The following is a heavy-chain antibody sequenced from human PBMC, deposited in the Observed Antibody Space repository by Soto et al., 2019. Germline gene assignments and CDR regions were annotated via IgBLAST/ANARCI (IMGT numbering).Heavy chain of an antibody. J-gene: IGHJ4*02. Sequence: PGGSLRLSCAASGFTFGSYAMSWVRQAPGKGLEWVSSISDSGGGTYIADSVKGRFTISRDNPKNTLFLQMNSLKSDDTAVYYCAKDRLGNTSPIDYWGQGTLVTVSS. CDR3: AKDRLGNTSPIDY. D-gene: IGHD1-1*01. CDR1: GFTFGSYA. CDR2: ISDSGGGT. V-gene: IGHV3-23*01.